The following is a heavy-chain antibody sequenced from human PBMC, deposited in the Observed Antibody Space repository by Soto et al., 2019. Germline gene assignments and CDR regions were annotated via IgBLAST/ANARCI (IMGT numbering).Heavy chain of an antibody. CDR1: GFTFSRYE. Sequence: GGSLRLSCVVSGFTFSRYEMNWVRQAPGKGLEWISYINGNGTTTYYGASVKGRFTISRDNAKNSLYLQMNGLRADDSALYYRVRDFRRFLEWPNKGYHYFGMDAWGRGTTVTVSS. CDR3: VRDFRRFLEWPNKGYHYFGMDA. V-gene: IGHV3-48*03. D-gene: IGHD3-3*01. J-gene: IGHJ6*02. CDR2: INGNGTTT.